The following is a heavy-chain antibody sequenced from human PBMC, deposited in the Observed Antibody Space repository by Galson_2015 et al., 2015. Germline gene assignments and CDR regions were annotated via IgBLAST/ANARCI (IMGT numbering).Heavy chain of an antibody. CDR1: GFTFSTYA. CDR2: ISVSGAPT. J-gene: IGHJ4*02. V-gene: IGHV3-23*01. Sequence: SLRLSCAASGFTFSTYAMSWVRQAPGEGLEWVSTISVSGAPTYYADSAKGRFTISRDNSKNTLYLQMNSLRAEDTAVCYCARGAGGIAATTKRYFDYGGQGTLVTVSS. CDR3: ARGAGGIAATTKRYFDY. D-gene: IGHD6-13*01.